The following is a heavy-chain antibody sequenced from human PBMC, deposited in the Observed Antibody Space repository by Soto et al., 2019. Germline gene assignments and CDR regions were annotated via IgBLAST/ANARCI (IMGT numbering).Heavy chain of an antibody. J-gene: IGHJ4*02. Sequence: GGSLRLSCAASGFPFSSYGMHWVRQAPGKGLEWVAGISYDGRNKYYVDSVKGRFTISRDNSKNTLDLQMNSLRVEDTAVFYCAQDTYYHDTSGYHTFDYWGQGALVTVSS. CDR2: ISYDGRNK. D-gene: IGHD3-22*01. V-gene: IGHV3-30*18. CDR1: GFPFSSYG. CDR3: AQDTYYHDTSGYHTFDY.